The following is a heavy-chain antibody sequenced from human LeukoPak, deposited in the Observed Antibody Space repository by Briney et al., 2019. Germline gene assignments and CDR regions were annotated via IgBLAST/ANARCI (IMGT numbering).Heavy chain of an antibody. Sequence: GGALRLSCAASGFTFSSYGMHWVRQAPGKGLEWVAFIWYDGNNKYYADSVKGRFTISRDSSKSSLYLQMNSLRAEDTAVYYCAKDPLQYGSGSYYFDYWGQGTLVTVSS. CDR3: AKDPLQYGSGSYYFDY. V-gene: IGHV3-30*02. CDR2: IWYDGNNK. D-gene: IGHD3-10*01. CDR1: GFTFSSYG. J-gene: IGHJ4*02.